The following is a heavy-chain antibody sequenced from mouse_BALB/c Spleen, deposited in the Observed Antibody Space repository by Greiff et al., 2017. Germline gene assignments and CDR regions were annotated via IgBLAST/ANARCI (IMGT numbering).Heavy chain of an antibody. CDR3: ARLGNMAYYYGSSYYYAMDY. V-gene: IGHV14-3*02. Sequence: VQLQQSGAELVKPGASVKLSCTASGFNIKDTYMHWVKQRPEQGLEWIGRIDPANGNTKYDPKFQGKATITADTSSNTAYLQLSSLTSEDTAVYYCARLGNMAYYYGSSYYYAMDYWGQGTSVTVSS. CDR2: IDPANGNT. D-gene: IGHD1-1*01. CDR1: GFNIKDTY. J-gene: IGHJ4*01.